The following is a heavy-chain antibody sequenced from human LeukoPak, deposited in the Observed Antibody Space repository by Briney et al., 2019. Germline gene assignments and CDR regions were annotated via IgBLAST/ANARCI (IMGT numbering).Heavy chain of an antibody. CDR1: GGSISGYY. J-gene: IGHJ4*02. D-gene: IGHD3-22*01. V-gene: IGHV4-59*08. Sequence: PSETLSLTCTVSGGSISGYYWSWIRQPPGKGLEWIGYIYYSGSTNYNPSLKSRVTISVDTSKNQFSLKLSSVTAADTAVYYCARHGWPGITMIVFTPYFDYWGQGTLVTVSS. CDR2: IYYSGST. CDR3: ARHGWPGITMIVFTPYFDY.